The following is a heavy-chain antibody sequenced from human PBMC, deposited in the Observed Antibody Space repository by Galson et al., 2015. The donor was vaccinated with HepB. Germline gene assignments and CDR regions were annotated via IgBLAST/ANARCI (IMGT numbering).Heavy chain of an antibody. CDR3: GRDNMGSIDY. CDR2: ITSDGSIT. J-gene: IGHJ4*02. V-gene: IGHV3-43*01. D-gene: IGHD1-26*01. CDR1: GFTFNFW. Sequence: SLRLSCAGSGFTFNFWMHWVRQAPGKGLEWVSLITSDGSITYYADSVKGRFTISRDNSKNSLFLQMNSLRTDDTALYYCGRDNMGSIDYWGQGTLVTVSS.